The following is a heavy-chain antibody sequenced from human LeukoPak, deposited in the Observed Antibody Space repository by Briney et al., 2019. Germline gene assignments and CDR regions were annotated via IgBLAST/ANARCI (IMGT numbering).Heavy chain of an antibody. CDR2: ISFSGNT. V-gene: IGHV4-59*08. D-gene: IGHD6-19*01. Sequence: PSETLSLTCTVSGGSISSDYWSWIRQPPGKGLEWIGFISFSGNTEYNPSLQSRVTISRDASKNQFSLKLTSVTAADTAVYCCAKSSAWGPFDYWSQGTLVAVSS. CDR1: GGSISSDY. CDR3: AKSSAWGPFDY. J-gene: IGHJ4*02.